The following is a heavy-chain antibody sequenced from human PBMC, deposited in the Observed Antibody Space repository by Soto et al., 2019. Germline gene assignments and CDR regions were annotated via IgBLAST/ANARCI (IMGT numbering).Heavy chain of an antibody. J-gene: IGHJ6*02. CDR3: AKDIQGSDPHGMDV. CDR1: GFDFSIYA. V-gene: IGHV3-9*01. Sequence: GGSLRLSCAASGFDFSIYAMHWVRQVPGKGLEWVSSISWNSGSIAYADSVKGRFTISRDNAKNSLYLQMNSLRVEDTALFYCAKDIQGSDPHGMDVWGLGTTVTVSS. CDR2: ISWNSGSI.